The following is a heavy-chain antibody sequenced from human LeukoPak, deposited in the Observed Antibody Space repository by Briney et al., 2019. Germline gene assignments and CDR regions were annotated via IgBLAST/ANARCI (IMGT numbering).Heavy chain of an antibody. J-gene: IGHJ4*02. D-gene: IGHD3-3*01. Sequence: SETLSLTCAVYGGSFSGYYWSWIRQPPGKGLEWIGYIYYSGSTYYNPSLKSRVTISVDTSKNQFSLKLSSVTAADTAVYYCARLYYDFWSGYHDDYWGQGTLVTVSS. CDR3: ARLYYDFWSGYHDDY. V-gene: IGHV4-30-4*08. CDR1: GGSFSGYY. CDR2: IYYSGST.